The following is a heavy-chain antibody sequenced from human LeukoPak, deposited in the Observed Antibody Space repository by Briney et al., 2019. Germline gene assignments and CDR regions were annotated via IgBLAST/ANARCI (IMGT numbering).Heavy chain of an antibody. D-gene: IGHD6-19*01. CDR3: AKQRRQWLVHSIDY. J-gene: IGHJ4*02. CDR2: ISGSDSST. Sequence: PGGSLRLSCAASGFTFSSYAMSWVRQAPGKGLEWVSSISGSDSSTHYADSVEGRFTVSRDNSKNTLYLQMNSLRAEDTALYYCAKQRRQWLVHSIDYWGQGTLVTVSS. V-gene: IGHV3-23*01. CDR1: GFTFSSYA.